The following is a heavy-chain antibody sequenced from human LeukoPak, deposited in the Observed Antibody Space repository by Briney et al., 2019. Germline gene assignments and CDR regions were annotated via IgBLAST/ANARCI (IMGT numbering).Heavy chain of an antibody. CDR3: ARGLYSSGYYYDAFDI. J-gene: IGHJ3*02. CDR1: GFTISNNY. CDR2: IYSGGST. V-gene: IGHV3-66*01. D-gene: IGHD3-22*01. Sequence: GGSLRLSCAASGFTISNNYMSWVRQAPGKGLEWVSLIYSGGSTHYTDSVKGRFNISRDNSKNTLYLQMNSLRAEDTAVYYCARGLYSSGYYYDAFDIWGQGTMVTVSS.